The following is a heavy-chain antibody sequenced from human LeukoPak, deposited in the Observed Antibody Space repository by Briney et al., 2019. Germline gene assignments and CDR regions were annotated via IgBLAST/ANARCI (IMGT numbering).Heavy chain of an antibody. CDR1: GFTFSDYY. J-gene: IGHJ4*02. D-gene: IGHD5-12*01. CDR2: ISSRGGTI. Sequence: PGGPLRLSCAASGFTFSDYYMSWIRQSPGKGLEWVAYISSRGGTIYYVDSVKGRFTISRDNGKNSLYLQMNSLRAEDTAVYYCARDPIGYDSFYYWGRGTLVTVSS. V-gene: IGHV3-11*01. CDR3: ARDPIGYDSFYY.